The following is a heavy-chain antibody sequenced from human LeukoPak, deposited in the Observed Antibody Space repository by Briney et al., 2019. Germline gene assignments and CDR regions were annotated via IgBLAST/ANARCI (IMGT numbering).Heavy chain of an antibody. CDR2: ISSSGSTI. D-gene: IGHD4-17*01. J-gene: IGHJ4*02. CDR1: GFTFRSFE. CDR3: AKDAYGDYASGGHLFDY. V-gene: IGHV3-48*03. Sequence: PGGSLRLSCAASGFTFRSFEMNWIRQAPGEGPEWVSYISSSGSTIYYANSVKGRFTVSRDNAKNSLYLQMNSLRAEDTALYYCAKDAYGDYASGGHLFDYWGQGTLVIVSS.